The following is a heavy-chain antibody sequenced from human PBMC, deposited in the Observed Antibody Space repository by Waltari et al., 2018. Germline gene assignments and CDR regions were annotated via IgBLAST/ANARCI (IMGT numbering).Heavy chain of an antibody. V-gene: IGHV4-39*01. CDR2: IYYSGRT. Sequence: QLQLQESGPGLVQPSETLYLTCTVSGGPISSSSSYWGWRRQPPGKGLEWIGSIYYSGRTYYNPSLKSRVTISVDTSKNQFSLKLSSVTAADTAVYYCARTYSSSGGFDYWGQGTLVTVSS. D-gene: IGHD6-6*01. J-gene: IGHJ4*02. CDR3: ARTYSSSGGFDY. CDR1: GGPISSSSSY.